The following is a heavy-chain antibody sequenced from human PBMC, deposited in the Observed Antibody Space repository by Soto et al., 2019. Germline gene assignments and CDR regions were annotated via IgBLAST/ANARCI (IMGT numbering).Heavy chain of an antibody. V-gene: IGHV1-46*01. CDR1: GYSFTSYF. J-gene: IGHJ6*03. CDR3: ARGESTDCSTGVCPFNYNYHLDV. D-gene: IGHD1-26*01. CDR2: VNPSTGAA. Sequence: QVHLVQSGAELKKPGASVTVSCKASGYSFTSYFMHWVRQAPGQGLEWMGVVNPSTGAAGYAQNFQGRITMTRDTSTSTVYMEIYSLTSDDTAVYFCARGESTDCSTGVCPFNYNYHLDVWGQGTTITVSS.